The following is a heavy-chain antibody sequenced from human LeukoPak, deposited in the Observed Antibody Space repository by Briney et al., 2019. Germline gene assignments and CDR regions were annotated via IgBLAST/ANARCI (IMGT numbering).Heavy chain of an antibody. Sequence: PSETLSLTCTVSGGSISSGSYYWSWIRQPPGKGLEWIGSIYYSGSTYYNPSLKSRVTISVDTSKNQFSLKLSSVTAADTAVYYCAREPIGGDAFDIWGQGTMVTVSS. CDR3: AREPIGGDAFDI. V-gene: IGHV4-39*07. D-gene: IGHD3-10*01. J-gene: IGHJ3*02. CDR1: GGSISSGSYY. CDR2: IYYSGST.